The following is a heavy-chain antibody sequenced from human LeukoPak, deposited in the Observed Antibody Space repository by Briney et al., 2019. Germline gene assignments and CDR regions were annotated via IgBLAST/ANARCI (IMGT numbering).Heavy chain of an antibody. D-gene: IGHD2-2*01. V-gene: IGHV4-34*01. J-gene: IGHJ4*02. CDR2: INHSGST. Sequence: AETLSLTCAVYGGSFSGYYWSWIRQPPGKGLEWIGEINHSGSTNYNPSLKSRVTISVDTSKNQFSLKLSSVTAADTAVYYCARRGPAAILYWGQGTLVTVSS. CDR3: ARRGPAAILY. CDR1: GGSFSGYY.